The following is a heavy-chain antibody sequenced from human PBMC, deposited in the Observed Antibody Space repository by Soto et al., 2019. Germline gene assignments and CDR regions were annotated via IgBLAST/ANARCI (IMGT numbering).Heavy chain of an antibody. D-gene: IGHD1-26*01. Sequence: GGSLRLSCAASGFIFGGSDMHWFRQATGKGLEWVSAIGTGGNTYYSGSVKGRFTISRENAKNSLYLQMNSLRAGDTAVYYCVRETVSPPLGYFDLWGRGTLVTVSS. V-gene: IGHV3-13*01. CDR1: GFIFGGSD. CDR2: IGTGGNT. J-gene: IGHJ2*01. CDR3: VRETVSPPLGYFDL.